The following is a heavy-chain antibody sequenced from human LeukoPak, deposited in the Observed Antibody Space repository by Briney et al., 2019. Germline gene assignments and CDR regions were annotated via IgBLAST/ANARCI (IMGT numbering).Heavy chain of an antibody. Sequence: PGGSLRLSCAASGFTFSDYYMSWIRQAPGKGLEWVSYISSSGSTIYYADSVKGRFTISRDNAKNSLYLQMNSLRAEDTAVYYCASSYDYVWGSYRYLDYWGQGTLVTVSS. V-gene: IGHV3-11*01. CDR2: ISSSGSTI. D-gene: IGHD3-16*02. CDR3: ASSYDYVWGSYRYLDY. J-gene: IGHJ4*02. CDR1: GFTFSDYY.